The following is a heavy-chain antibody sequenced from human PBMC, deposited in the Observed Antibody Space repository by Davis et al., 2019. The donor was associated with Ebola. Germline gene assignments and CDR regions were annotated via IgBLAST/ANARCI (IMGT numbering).Heavy chain of an antibody. V-gene: IGHV3-53*01. Sequence: GESLKISCAASGFTVSSNYLTWVRQAPGKGLEWVSIVYSGGTTYYADSVKGRFTISRDSSKNTVYLQMNNLRAEDTAVYYCARGDFYYGVDVWGQGTTVTVSS. J-gene: IGHJ6*02. CDR1: GFTVSSNY. CDR2: VYSGGTT. CDR3: ARGDFYYGVDV.